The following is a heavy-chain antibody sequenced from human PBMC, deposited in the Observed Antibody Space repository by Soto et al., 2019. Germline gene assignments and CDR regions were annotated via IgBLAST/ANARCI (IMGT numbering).Heavy chain of an antibody. CDR2: ISYDGSNK. Sequence: GGSLRLSCAACGVSFSSYGMHWERQAPGKGLEWVAVISYDGSNKYYADSVKGRFTISRDNSKNTLYLQMNSLRAEDTAVYYCAKDRGGCSSTSCPPRLFDYWGQGTLVTVSS. D-gene: IGHD2-2*01. CDR1: GVSFSSYG. J-gene: IGHJ4*02. CDR3: AKDRGGCSSTSCPPRLFDY. V-gene: IGHV3-30*18.